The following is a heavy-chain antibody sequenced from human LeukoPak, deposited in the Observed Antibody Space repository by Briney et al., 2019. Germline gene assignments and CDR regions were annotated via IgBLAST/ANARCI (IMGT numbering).Heavy chain of an antibody. J-gene: IGHJ4*02. Sequence: SETQSLTCTVSGVSISNHYSSWIRQPPGKGLEWIGYIYYTGNTNYNPSLKSRVTISEDTSKNQVSLELSSVTAADTAVYYCVRHSRVVAFDYWGQGNLVTVSS. CDR1: GVSISNHY. CDR2: IYYTGNT. D-gene: IGHD2-15*01. V-gene: IGHV4-59*08. CDR3: VRHSRVVAFDY.